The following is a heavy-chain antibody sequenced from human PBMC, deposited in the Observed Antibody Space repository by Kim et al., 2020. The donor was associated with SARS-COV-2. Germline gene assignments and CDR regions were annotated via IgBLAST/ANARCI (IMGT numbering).Heavy chain of an antibody. J-gene: IGHJ6*02. CDR3: AKDPAIVATTIVYYYGMDV. D-gene: IGHD5-12*01. Sequence: GGSLRLSCAASGFTFSSYAMSWVRQAPGKGLEWVSAISGSGGSTYYADSVKGRFTISRDNSKNTLYLQMNSLRAEDTAVYYCAKDPAIVATTIVYYYGMDVWGHGTTVTDSS. V-gene: IGHV3-23*01. CDR2: ISGSGGST. CDR1: GFTFSSYA.